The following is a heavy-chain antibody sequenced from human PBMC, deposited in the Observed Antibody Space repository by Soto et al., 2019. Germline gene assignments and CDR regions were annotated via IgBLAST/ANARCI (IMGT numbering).Heavy chain of an antibody. Sequence: GGSRRLSCAASRFTFTTYAMNWVRQAPGKGLEWVALMSSDGTNEHYADSVRGRFTVSRDNSRNTLFLQMNNLRTDDTAVYYCARFVYIRGWSCYFDFRGLGILLTGSS. J-gene: IGHJ4*02. V-gene: IGHV3-30-3*01. CDR1: RFTFTTYA. CDR3: ARFVYIRGWSCYFDF. CDR2: MSSDGTNE. D-gene: IGHD6-19*01.